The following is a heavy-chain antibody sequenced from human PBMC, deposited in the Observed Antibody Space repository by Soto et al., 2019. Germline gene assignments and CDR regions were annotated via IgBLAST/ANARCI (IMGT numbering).Heavy chain of an antibody. CDR1: GYTFTSYW. V-gene: IGHV5-51*01. Sequence: XESLNISCKGSGYTFTSYWIGWVRQMPGEGLEWMGVIYPSDSDIRYSPSFQGKVTISADKSITTAYLQWSSLKAADTAMYYCVRSGTSSGRFSDYWGQGTLVTVSS. CDR2: IYPSDSDI. D-gene: IGHD2-15*01. CDR3: VRSGTSSGRFSDY. J-gene: IGHJ4*02.